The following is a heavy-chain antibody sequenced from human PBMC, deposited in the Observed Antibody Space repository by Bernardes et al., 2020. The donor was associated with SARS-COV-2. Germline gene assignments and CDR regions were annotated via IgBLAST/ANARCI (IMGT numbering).Heavy chain of an antibody. CDR1: VFTFSSSA. V-gene: IGHV3-64D*06. Sequence: GSLRLPCSASVFTFSSSAMHWVRQAPGRGLKYVSGINDYGTRTHYADSVKCRFTISRDDSKNTVHLQMSSLRVEDTALYYCVKDRSGTYAFDYWGQGILVTVSS. CDR2: INDYGTRT. J-gene: IGHJ4*02. CDR3: VKDRSGTYAFDY. D-gene: IGHD1-26*01.